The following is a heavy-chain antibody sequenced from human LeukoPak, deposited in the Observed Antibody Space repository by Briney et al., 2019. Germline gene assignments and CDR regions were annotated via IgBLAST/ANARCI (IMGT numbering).Heavy chain of an antibody. CDR2: INSDGSST. V-gene: IGHV3-74*01. CDR1: GFTFSSYW. D-gene: IGHD4-23*01. CDR3: ARVGYGGKGPGAFDI. Sequence: GGSLRLSCAASGFTFSSYWMHWVRQAPGKGLVWVSRINSDGSSTSYADSVKGRFTISRDNAKNTLYLQMNSLRAEDTAVYYCARVGYGGKGPGAFDIWGQGTMVTVSS. J-gene: IGHJ3*02.